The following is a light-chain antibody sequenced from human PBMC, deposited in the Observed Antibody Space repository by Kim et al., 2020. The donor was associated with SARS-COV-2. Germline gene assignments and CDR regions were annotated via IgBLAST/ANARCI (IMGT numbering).Light chain of an antibody. V-gene: IGKV1-16*02. CDR2: AAS. CDR1: QNIGND. CDR3: QQYNRFPHT. Sequence: STSVGNRGHDTCRARQNIGNDLAWLQQKPGKAPKPLLSAASTLHGGVASKFSGSGSATVFTLTITSLQPEDFATYYCQQYNRFPHTFGQGTKLEI. J-gene: IGKJ2*01.